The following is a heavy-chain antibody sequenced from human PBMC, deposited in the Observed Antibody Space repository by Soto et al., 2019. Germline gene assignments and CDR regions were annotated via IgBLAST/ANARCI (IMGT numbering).Heavy chain of an antibody. D-gene: IGHD6-19*01. Sequence: PGGSLRLSCAASGFTSSSYAMSWVRQAPGKGLEWVSGISGSGDSTYYADSVKGRFTISRDNSKNTLYLQMNSLRAEDTAVYYCAKGVPGIAVAGTGYFQHWGQGTLVTVSS. V-gene: IGHV3-23*01. CDR3: AKGVPGIAVAGTGYFQH. CDR2: ISGSGDST. CDR1: GFTSSSYA. J-gene: IGHJ1*01.